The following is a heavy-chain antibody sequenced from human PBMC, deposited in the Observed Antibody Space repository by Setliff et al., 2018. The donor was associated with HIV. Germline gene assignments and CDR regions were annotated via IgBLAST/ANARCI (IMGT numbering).Heavy chain of an antibody. V-gene: IGHV1-3*01. CDR1: GYTFSSHS. D-gene: IGHD2-15*01. J-gene: IGHJ5*02. Sequence: ASVKVSCKASGYTFSSHSIHWVRQAPGQGLEWMGWINAGNGNTKYSQRFQRRSTITRDTSASTVFMELSSLTSEDTAVYYCARDGCDGNKCYLYNWFDPWGQGTLVTVSS. CDR3: ARDGCDGNKCYLYNWFDP. CDR2: INAGNGNT.